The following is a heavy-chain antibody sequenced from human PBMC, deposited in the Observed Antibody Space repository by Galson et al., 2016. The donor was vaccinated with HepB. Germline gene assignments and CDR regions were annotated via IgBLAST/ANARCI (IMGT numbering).Heavy chain of an antibody. D-gene: IGHD6-19*01. CDR3: ARLSWQWLVPIFDY. V-gene: IGHV3-53*01. CDR2: IYSGRST. Sequence: SLRLSCAASGFTVSSNYMSWVRQAPGKGLEWVSVIYSGRSTYYADSVKGRFTISRDNSKNTLYLQMNSLRAEDTAVYYCARLSWQWLVPIFDYWGQGTLVTVSS. CDR1: GFTVSSNY. J-gene: IGHJ4*02.